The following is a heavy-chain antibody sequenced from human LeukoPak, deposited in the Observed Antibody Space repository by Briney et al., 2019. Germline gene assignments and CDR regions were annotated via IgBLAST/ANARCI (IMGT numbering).Heavy chain of an antibody. CDR3: ARATSGYYFSSLFFDY. Sequence: SETLSLTCTVSHVSISSYYWSWIRQPPGKGLEWIGYIYYSGSTNYNPSLKSRVTLSVDTSKNHLSLKLSSVTAADTAVYYCARATSGYYFSSLFFDYWGQGTLVTVSS. J-gene: IGHJ4*02. V-gene: IGHV4-59*01. CDR2: IYYSGST. D-gene: IGHD3-22*01. CDR1: HVSISSYY.